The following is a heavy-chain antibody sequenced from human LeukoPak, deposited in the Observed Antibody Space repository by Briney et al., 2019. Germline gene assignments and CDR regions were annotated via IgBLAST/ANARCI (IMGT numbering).Heavy chain of an antibody. V-gene: IGHV3-53*01. CDR1: GFTVSSNY. D-gene: IGHD3-22*01. CDR3: ARVYDSSGYVDY. CDR2: IYSGGST. Sequence: GGSLRLSCAASGFTVSSNYMSWVRQAPGKGLEWVSVIYSGGSTYYADSVKGRFTISRDNSKNTLYLQTNSLRAEDTAVYYCARVYDSSGYVDYWGQGTLVTVSS. J-gene: IGHJ4*02.